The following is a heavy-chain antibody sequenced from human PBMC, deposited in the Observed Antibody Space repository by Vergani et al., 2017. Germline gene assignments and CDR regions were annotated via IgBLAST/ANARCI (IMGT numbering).Heavy chain of an antibody. CDR3: ARDGGYGGKGVDY. J-gene: IGHJ4*02. V-gene: IGHV3-74*01. CDR1: GFTFSSYW. D-gene: IGHD4-23*01. Sequence: EVQLVESGGGLVQPGGSLRLSCAASGFTFSSYWMHWVRQAPGKGLVWVSRINSDGSSTSSADSVKGRFTISRDNAKNTLYLQMNSLRAEDTAVYYCARDGGYGGKGVDYWGQGTLVTGSS. CDR2: INSDGSST.